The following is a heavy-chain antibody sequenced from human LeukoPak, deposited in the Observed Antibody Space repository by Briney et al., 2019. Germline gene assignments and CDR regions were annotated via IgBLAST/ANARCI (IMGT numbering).Heavy chain of an antibody. Sequence: GGSLRLSCAASGFTVSSNYMSWVRQAPGKGLEWVSVIYSGGSTYYADSVKGRFTISRDNSKNTLYLQMNSLKTEDTAVYYCTTDPEYVVWDWGQGTLVTVSS. CDR2: IYSGGST. CDR1: GFTVSSNY. V-gene: IGHV3-53*01. CDR3: TTDPEYVVWD. D-gene: IGHD3-10*02. J-gene: IGHJ4*02.